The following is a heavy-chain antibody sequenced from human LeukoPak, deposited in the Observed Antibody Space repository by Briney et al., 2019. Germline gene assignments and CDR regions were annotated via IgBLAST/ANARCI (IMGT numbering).Heavy chain of an antibody. CDR1: GFIFSNYE. CDR3: ARVYTVHYYYYMDV. Sequence: GGSLRLSCAASGFIFSNYEMNWVRQAPGKGLEWVSYISRSGSTIYYADSVKGRFTISRDNSKNTLYLQMNSLRAEDTAVYYCARVYTVHYYYYMDVWGKGTTVTVSS. CDR2: ISRSGSTI. D-gene: IGHD3-16*01. J-gene: IGHJ6*03. V-gene: IGHV3-48*03.